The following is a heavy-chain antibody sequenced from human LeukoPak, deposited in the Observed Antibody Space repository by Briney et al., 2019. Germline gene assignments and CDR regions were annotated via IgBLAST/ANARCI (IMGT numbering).Heavy chain of an antibody. Sequence: SETLSLTCTVSGGSISSYYWSWIRQPAGKGLEWIGRIYTSGSTNYNPSLKSRVTMSVDTSKNQLSLKLSSVTAADTAVYYCARDKGSPRKNYYDSSGYYYGRSIYYYGMDVWGQGTTVTVSS. J-gene: IGHJ6*02. CDR2: IYTSGST. V-gene: IGHV4-4*07. D-gene: IGHD3-22*01. CDR1: GGSISSYY. CDR3: ARDKGSPRKNYYDSSGYYYGRSIYYYGMDV.